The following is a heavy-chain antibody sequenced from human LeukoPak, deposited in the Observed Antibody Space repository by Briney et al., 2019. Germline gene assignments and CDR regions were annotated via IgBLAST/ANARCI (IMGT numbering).Heavy chain of an antibody. Sequence: GGSLRLSCAGSGFTFSSYWMHWVRQAPGKGLVWVSRTSSDGSTTTYADSVKGRFTISRDNAKNTLYLQMNSLRAEDTAVYYCARPRAGYSVFDYWGQGTLVTVSS. D-gene: IGHD6-13*01. J-gene: IGHJ4*02. CDR2: TSSDGSTT. CDR3: ARPRAGYSVFDY. CDR1: GFTFSSYW. V-gene: IGHV3-74*01.